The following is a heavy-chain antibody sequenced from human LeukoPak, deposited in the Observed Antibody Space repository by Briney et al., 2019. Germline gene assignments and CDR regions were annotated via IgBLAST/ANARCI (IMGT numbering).Heavy chain of an antibody. V-gene: IGHV3-30-3*01. J-gene: IGHJ4*02. D-gene: IGHD1-26*01. CDR1: GFTFSSYA. CDR3: ARDRIVGARGLCY. CDR2: ISYDGSNK. Sequence: GGSLRLSCAASGFTFSSYAMHWVRQAPGKGLEWVAVISYDGSNKYYADSVKGRFTISRDNAKNSLYLQMNSLRAEDTAVYYCARDRIVGARGLCYWGQGTLVTVSS.